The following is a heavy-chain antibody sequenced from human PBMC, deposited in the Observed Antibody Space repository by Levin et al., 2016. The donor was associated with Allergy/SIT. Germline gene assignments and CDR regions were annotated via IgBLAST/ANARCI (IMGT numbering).Heavy chain of an antibody. CDR3: ARGTFSSSWEVDY. CDR2: INPNSGGT. J-gene: IGHJ4*02. D-gene: IGHD6-13*01. V-gene: IGHV1-2*02. Sequence: WVRQAPGQGLEWMGWINPNSGGTNYAQKFQGRVTMTRDTSISTAYMELSRLRSDDTAVYYCARGTFSSSWEVDYWGQGTLVTVSS.